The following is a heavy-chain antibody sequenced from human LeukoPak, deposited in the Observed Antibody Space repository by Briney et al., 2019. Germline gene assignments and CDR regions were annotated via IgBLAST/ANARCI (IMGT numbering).Heavy chain of an antibody. CDR3: SEGGAADYYDSSGAY. Sequence: GGSLRLSCAVSGFTVSTHYMTCVRQAPGKGLEWVSFISSGGSTYYTDSVKGRFTISRDDSKNTLYLQMNSLRPEDTAVYYCSEGGAADYYDSSGAYWGQGTLVTVSS. D-gene: IGHD3-22*01. J-gene: IGHJ4*02. CDR1: GFTVSTHY. V-gene: IGHV3-66*01. CDR2: ISSGGST.